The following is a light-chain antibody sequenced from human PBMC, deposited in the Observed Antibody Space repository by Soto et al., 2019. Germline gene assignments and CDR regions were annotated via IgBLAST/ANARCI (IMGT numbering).Light chain of an antibody. V-gene: IGKV3-15*01. J-gene: IGKJ4*01. CDR1: QSVSNN. Sequence: EIVMTQSPATLSVSPGERATLSCRASQSVSNNLAWYQQKPGQTPRLLIYGASTRAAAIPARFSGSGSGTEFTLTISSLQSEDFAGYYCQQYNNWPLTFGGGTKVEIK. CDR3: QQYNNWPLT. CDR2: GAS.